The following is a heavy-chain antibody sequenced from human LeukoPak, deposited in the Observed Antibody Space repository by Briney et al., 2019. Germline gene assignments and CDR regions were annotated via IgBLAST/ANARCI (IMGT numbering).Heavy chain of an antibody. CDR3: ASRDSSGYSIDY. V-gene: IGHV3-21*01. J-gene: IGHJ4*02. CDR1: GFTFSSYS. CDR2: ISSSSSYI. D-gene: IGHD3-22*01. Sequence: GGSLRLSCAASGFTFSSYSMNWVRQAPGKGLEWVSFISSSSSYIYYADSVKGRFTMSRDNAKNSLYLQMNSLRAEDTAVYYCASRDSSGYSIDYWGQGTLVTVSS.